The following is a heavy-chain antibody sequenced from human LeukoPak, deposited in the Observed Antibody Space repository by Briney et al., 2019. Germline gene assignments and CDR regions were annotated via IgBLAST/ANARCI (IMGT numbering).Heavy chain of an antibody. D-gene: IGHD1-14*01. J-gene: IGHJ4*02. Sequence: HTGGSLILSCAASGFIFSSYSMNWVRQAPGKGLEWVSYINSSSSSIYYADAVKGRFTISRDNAKNSLYLQMNSLRAEDTAVYYCARVYRRYFDYWGQGTLVTVSS. CDR1: GFIFSSYS. CDR2: INSSSSSI. V-gene: IGHV3-48*01. CDR3: ARVYRRYFDY.